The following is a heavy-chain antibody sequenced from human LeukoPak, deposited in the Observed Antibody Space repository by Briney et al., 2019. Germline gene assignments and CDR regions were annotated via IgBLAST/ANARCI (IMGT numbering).Heavy chain of an antibody. CDR2: IIPIFGTA. J-gene: IGHJ6*02. V-gene: IGHV1-69*13. CDR1: GGTFSSYA. D-gene: IGHD2-2*01. Sequence: GASVKVSCKASGGTFSSYAISWVRQAPGQGLEWMGGIIPIFGTANYAQKSQGRVTITADESTSTAYMELSSLRSEDTAVYYCARGVVVVPAARDYYYGMDVWGQGTTVTVSS. CDR3: ARGVVVVPAARDYYYGMDV.